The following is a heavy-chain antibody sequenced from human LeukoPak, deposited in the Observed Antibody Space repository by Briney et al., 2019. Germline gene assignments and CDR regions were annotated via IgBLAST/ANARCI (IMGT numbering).Heavy chain of an antibody. J-gene: IGHJ4*02. V-gene: IGHV4-38-2*02. D-gene: IGHD5-12*01. Sequence: KPSETLSLTCTVSGYSSSIDSYWGWIRQSPGKGLEWIGSIHRSGSTYYNPSLKSRVTISGDTSKSQFSLRLTSVTAADTAVYYCAGTSSGYYSTDYWGQGTLVTVSS. CDR2: IHRSGST. CDR1: GYSSSIDSY. CDR3: AGTSSGYYSTDY.